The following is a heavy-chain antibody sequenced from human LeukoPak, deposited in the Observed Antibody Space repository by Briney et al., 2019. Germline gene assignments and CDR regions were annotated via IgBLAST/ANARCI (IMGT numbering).Heavy chain of an antibody. J-gene: IGHJ6*02. CDR2: IVIGSGNT. V-gene: IGHV1-58*01. CDR3: AAASNYYDRSNYYSYAMDV. D-gene: IGHD3-22*01. CDR1: GFTFTTSA. Sequence: SVKVSCKASGFTFTTSAVQWVRQARGQRLEWIGWIVIGSGNTNYAQKFQERVTITRDMSTSTVYMDLSSQRSEDTAVYYCAAASNYYDRSNYYSYAMDVWGQGTTVTVSS.